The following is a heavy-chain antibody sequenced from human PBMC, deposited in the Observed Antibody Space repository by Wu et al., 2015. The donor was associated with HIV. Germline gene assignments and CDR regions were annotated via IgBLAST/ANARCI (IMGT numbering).Heavy chain of an antibody. CDR2: IIPIFGTT. Sequence: QVQLVQSGAEVKKPGSSVKVSCKGSGGTFSSYAISWVRQAPGQGLEWMGGIIPIFGTTNHAQKFQGRVTITADESTSTAYMELSSLRSEDTAVYYCARRGEVGVGVYSYYYYYGRRGDKGTTVTVSS. J-gene: IGHJ6*03. V-gene: IGHV1-69*12. CDR3: ARRGEVGVGVYSYYYYYGRR. CDR1: GGTFSSYA. D-gene: IGHD3-22*01.